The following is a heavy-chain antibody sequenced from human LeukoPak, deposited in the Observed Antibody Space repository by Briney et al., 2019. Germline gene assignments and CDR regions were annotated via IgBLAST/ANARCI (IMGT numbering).Heavy chain of an antibody. CDR3: ARDRGPAGDPFDY. J-gene: IGHJ4*02. Sequence: SVKVSCKASGGTFSSYAISWVRQAPGQGLEWMGRIIPISGTANYAQKFQGRVTITTDESTSTAYMELSSLRSEDTAVYYCARDRGPAGDPFDYWGQGTPVTVSS. D-gene: IGHD4-17*01. CDR1: GGTFSSYA. CDR2: IIPISGTA. V-gene: IGHV1-69*05.